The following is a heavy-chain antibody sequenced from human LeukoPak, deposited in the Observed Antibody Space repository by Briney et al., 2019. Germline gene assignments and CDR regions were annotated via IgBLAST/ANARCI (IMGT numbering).Heavy chain of an antibody. J-gene: IGHJ4*02. D-gene: IGHD6-19*01. Sequence: GGSLRLSRAASGITFSNAWMTWVRQAPGKGLEWVGRIYRSSNGETTDYGAPVKGRFTMSRDDSKNTLYLQMNSLKTEDTAVYYCTTYSRGSCPFWGQGTLVTVSS. CDR2: IYRSSNGETT. CDR1: GITFSNAW. V-gene: IGHV3-15*01. CDR3: TTYSRGSCPF.